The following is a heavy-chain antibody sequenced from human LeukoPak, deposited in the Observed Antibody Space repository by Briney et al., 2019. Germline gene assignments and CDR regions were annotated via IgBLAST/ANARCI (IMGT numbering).Heavy chain of an antibody. CDR3: AGSTYYDILTGYSLFDY. D-gene: IGHD3-9*01. J-gene: IGHJ4*02. Sequence: SETLSLTCAVYGGSFSGYYWSWIRQPPGKGLEWIGEINRSGSTNYNPSLKSRVTISVDTSKNQFSLKLSSVTAADTAVYYCAGSTYYDILTGYSLFDYWGQGTLVTVSS. CDR1: GGSFSGYY. CDR2: INRSGST. V-gene: IGHV4-34*01.